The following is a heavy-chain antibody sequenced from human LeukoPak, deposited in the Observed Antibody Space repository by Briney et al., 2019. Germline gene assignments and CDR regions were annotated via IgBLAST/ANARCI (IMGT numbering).Heavy chain of an antibody. Sequence: PGGSLRLSCAASGFTFTNYWMHWVRQAPGKGLAWVARISSDGTSTSYADSVKGRFTISRDNAKNTLSLQMNSLRDEDTAVYYCVRTSSGIYNYRSGSFHKDYFYYMDAWGEGTTVTVSS. CDR3: VRTSSGIYNYRSGSFHKDYFYYMDA. J-gene: IGHJ6*03. D-gene: IGHD3-3*01. CDR1: GFTFTNYW. CDR2: ISSDGTST. V-gene: IGHV3-74*01.